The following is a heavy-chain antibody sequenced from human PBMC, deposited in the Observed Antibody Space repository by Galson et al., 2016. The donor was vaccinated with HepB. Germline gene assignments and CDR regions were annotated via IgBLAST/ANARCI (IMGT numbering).Heavy chain of an antibody. CDR2: VYYSGTA. D-gene: IGHD2-21*01. V-gene: IGHV4-39*01. Sequence: SETLSLTCTVSSGSISSSRYYWGWIRQPPGKGLEWIGSVYYSGTAYYDPSPKSRVSISVDTSKNKFSLRLSSVTAGDTAVYFCASHCGGDCYNNLADAFDIWGRGTMVTGSS. CDR3: ASHCGGDCYNNLADAFDI. J-gene: IGHJ3*02. CDR1: SGSISSSRYY.